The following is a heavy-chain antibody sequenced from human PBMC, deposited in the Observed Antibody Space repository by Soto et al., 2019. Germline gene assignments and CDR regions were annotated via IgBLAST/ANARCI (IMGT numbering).Heavy chain of an antibody. CDR1: GGSFSGYY. D-gene: IGHD3-10*01. CDR3: ARAIRITMVRGYYYMDV. CDR2: INHSGST. Sequence: PSETLSLTCAVYGGSFSGYYWSWIRQPPGKGLEWIGEINHSGSTNYNPSLKSRVTISVDTSKNQFSLKLSSVTAADTAVYYCARAIRITMVRGYYYMDVWGKGTTVTVSS. J-gene: IGHJ6*03. V-gene: IGHV4-34*01.